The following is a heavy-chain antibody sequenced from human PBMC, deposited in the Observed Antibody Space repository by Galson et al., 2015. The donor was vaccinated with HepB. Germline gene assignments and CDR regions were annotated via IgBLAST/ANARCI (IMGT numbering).Heavy chain of an antibody. J-gene: IGHJ6*03. CDR2: ISAYSGNT. Sequence: SVKVSCKASGYTFTSFGITWVRQAPGQGLEWVGWISAYSGNTNYAQNLQGRVTMTTDTSTSTAYMELRSLRADDTAVYYCARMKVAGNCYPGPCVCYYYMDVWGKGTTVTVSS. CDR1: GYTFTSFG. CDR3: ARMKVAGNCYPGPCVCYYYMDV. D-gene: IGHD2-21*02. V-gene: IGHV1-18*01.